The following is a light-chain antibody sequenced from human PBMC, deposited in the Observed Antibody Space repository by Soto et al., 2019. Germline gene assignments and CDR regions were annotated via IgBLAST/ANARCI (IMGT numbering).Light chain of an antibody. CDR2: VAS. Sequence: IVMTQSPATLSVSPGERATLSCRASQSVSSNLAWYQQKPGQTPKLLSYVASTRATGIPARFSGSGSGTEFTRTISSLQSEDFAVYYCQQYNVWPLTFGGGTKVEFK. J-gene: IGKJ4*01. V-gene: IGKV3-15*01. CDR3: QQYNVWPLT. CDR1: QSVSSN.